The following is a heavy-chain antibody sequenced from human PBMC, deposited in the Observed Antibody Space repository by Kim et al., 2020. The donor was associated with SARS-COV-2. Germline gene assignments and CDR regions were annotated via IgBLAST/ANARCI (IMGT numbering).Heavy chain of an antibody. CDR3: ARDDGYYDSSGSPLPSD. CDR1: GCTFSSYA. V-gene: IGHV1-69*13. J-gene: IGHJ1*01. Sequence: SVKVSCKASGCTFSSYAISWVRQAPGQGLEWMGGIIPIFGTANYAQKFQGRVTITADESTSTAYMELSSLRSEDTAVYYCARDDGYYDSSGSPLPSDWGQGPLVTVSS. CDR2: IIPIFGTA. D-gene: IGHD3-22*01.